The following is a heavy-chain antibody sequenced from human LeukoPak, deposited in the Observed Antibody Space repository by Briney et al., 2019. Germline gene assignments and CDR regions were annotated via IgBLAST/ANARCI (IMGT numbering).Heavy chain of an antibody. D-gene: IGHD3-10*01. Sequence: GESLKISCQVSGYSFINYWIGWVRQMPGKGLESMGIIYPADSDTTYSPSFQGQVTISADKSISTVYLQWSSLKASDTAMYYCARQSRDGSKTRGYYFDYWGQGTLVTASS. V-gene: IGHV5-51*01. J-gene: IGHJ4*02. CDR2: IYPADSDT. CDR3: ARQSRDGSKTRGYYFDY. CDR1: GYSFINYW.